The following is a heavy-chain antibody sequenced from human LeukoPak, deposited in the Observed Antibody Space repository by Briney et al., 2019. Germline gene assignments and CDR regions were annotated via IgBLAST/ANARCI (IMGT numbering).Heavy chain of an antibody. Sequence: SETLSLTCTVSGGSITSGGYYWSWIRQHPGKGLEWIGYMYYSGSTDYNPSLKSRVAISADTSKNQLSLELNSMTAADTAVYYCARHTGGSGSYPLDSWGQGTLVTVSS. J-gene: IGHJ4*02. V-gene: IGHV4-31*03. CDR3: ARHTGGSGSYPLDS. CDR2: MYYSGST. CDR1: GGSITSGGYY. D-gene: IGHD3-10*01.